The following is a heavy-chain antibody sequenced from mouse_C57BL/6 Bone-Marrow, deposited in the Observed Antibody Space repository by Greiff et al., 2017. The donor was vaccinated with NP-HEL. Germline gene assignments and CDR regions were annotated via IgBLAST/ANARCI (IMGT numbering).Heavy chain of an antibody. CDR2: INYDGSST. Sequence: DVQLVESEGGLVQPGSSMKLSCTASGFTFSDYYMAWVRQVPEKGLEWVANINYDGSSTYYLDSLKSRFILSRDNAKNILYLQMSSLKSEDTATYYCARVPHYYAMDYWGQGTSVTVSS. CDR3: ARVPHYYAMDY. CDR1: GFTFSDYY. J-gene: IGHJ4*01. V-gene: IGHV5-16*01.